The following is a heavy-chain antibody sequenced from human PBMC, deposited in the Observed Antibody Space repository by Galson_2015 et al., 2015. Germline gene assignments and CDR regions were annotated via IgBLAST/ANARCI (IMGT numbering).Heavy chain of an antibody. D-gene: IGHD3-9*01. V-gene: IGHV3-53*01. CDR2: IYSGGST. J-gene: IGHJ4*02. Sequence: SLRLSCAASGFTVSTNYMTWVRQAPGKGLEWLSIIYSGGSTYYADSVKGRFAISRDNSKNTLDLQMNSLRAEDTAVYYCATVTKPLRYFDSWGQETLVTVSS. CDR3: ATVTKPLRYFDS. CDR1: GFTVSTNY.